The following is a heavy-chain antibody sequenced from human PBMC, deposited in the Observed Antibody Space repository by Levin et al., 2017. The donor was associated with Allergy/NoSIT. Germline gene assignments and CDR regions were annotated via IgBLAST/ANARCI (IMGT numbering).Heavy chain of an antibody. Sequence: PSETLSLTCAVSGASITNNRWWGWIRQPPGKGLEWIGYIYHSGSTYYNPSLKDRVTMSVDTSKNQLSLKLRSVTAVDTAVYYCARGGIVPADPLFDFWGQGTLVTVSS. CDR2: IYHSGST. J-gene: IGHJ4*02. CDR3: ARGGIVPADPLFDF. V-gene: IGHV4-28*03. D-gene: IGHD2-2*01. CDR1: GASITNNRW.